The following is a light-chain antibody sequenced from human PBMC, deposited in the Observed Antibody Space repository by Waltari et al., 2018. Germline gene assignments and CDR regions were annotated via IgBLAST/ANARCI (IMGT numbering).Light chain of an antibody. J-gene: IGLJ1*01. V-gene: IGLV1-40*02. CDR2: GSS. Sequence: QSVLTQPPSVSGAPGQRVTISCIGTNSNIGAFQVHWYQTSPGAAPKLLIYGSSNRPAGVPDRFSGSKSDTSASLVITCLQVEDEGDFYCQSYDNILHGCVFGTGTKVIV. CDR1: NSNIGAFQ. CDR3: QSYDNILHGCV.